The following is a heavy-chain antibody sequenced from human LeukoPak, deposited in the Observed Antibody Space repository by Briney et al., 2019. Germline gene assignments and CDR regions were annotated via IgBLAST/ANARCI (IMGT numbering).Heavy chain of an antibody. Sequence: GGSLRLSCAASGFTFSSYGMHWVRQAPGKGLEWVAVIWYDGSNKYYADSVKGRFTISRDNSKNTLYLQMNSLRAEDTAVYYCARDQRSYYDSSGTDAFDIRGQGTMVTVSS. CDR1: GFTFSSYG. CDR3: ARDQRSYYDSSGTDAFDI. CDR2: IWYDGSNK. J-gene: IGHJ3*02. D-gene: IGHD3-22*01. V-gene: IGHV3-33*01.